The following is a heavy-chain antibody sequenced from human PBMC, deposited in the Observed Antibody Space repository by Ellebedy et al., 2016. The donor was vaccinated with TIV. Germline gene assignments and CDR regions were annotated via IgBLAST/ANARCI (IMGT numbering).Heavy chain of an antibody. V-gene: IGHV4-39*01. CDR2: IYYSGST. D-gene: IGHD6-6*01. J-gene: IGHJ4*02. Sequence: SETLSLXCTVSGGSISSSSYYWGWIRQPPGKGLEWIGSIYYSGSTYYNPSLKSRVTISVDTSKNQFSLKLSSVTAADTAVYYCARHHYSSSYFFDYWGQGTLVTVSS. CDR3: ARHHYSSSYFFDY. CDR1: GGSISSSSYY.